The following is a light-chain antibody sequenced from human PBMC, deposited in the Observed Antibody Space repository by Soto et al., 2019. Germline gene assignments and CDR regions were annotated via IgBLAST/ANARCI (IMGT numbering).Light chain of an antibody. Sequence: EIVLTQSPGPPSLSPGGKDTPSRRGRQSVSSSCLGWYQQKPGLAPRLLIYDAYSRVTGSPDRFSGSGSGTDFTLTISRLEPEDFAVYYCQQYCSSPITFGQGTRLEIK. CDR1: QSVSSSC. CDR3: QQYCSSPIT. J-gene: IGKJ5*01. CDR2: DAY. V-gene: IGKV3-20*01.